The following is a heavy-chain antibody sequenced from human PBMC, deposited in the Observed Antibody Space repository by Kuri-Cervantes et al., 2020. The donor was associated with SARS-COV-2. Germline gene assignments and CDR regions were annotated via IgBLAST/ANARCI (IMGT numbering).Heavy chain of an antibody. CDR1: GDSVSSNSAG. J-gene: IGHJ4*02. V-gene: IGHV6-1*01. CDR2: TYYRSKWYH. Sequence: SETLSLTCAISGDSVSSNSAGWNWIRQSPSRGLEWLGRTYYRSKWYHDYAVSVKSRIIINPDTFKNQFSLQLSSVTPEDTAVYYCARVTTGTLDYWGQGTLVTVSS. CDR3: ARVTTGTLDY. D-gene: IGHD1-1*01.